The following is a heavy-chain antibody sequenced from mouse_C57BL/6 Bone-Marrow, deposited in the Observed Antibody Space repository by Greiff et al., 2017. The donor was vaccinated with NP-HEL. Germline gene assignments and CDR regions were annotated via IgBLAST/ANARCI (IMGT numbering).Heavy chain of an antibody. Sequence: EVQLQQSGAELVRPGASVKLSCTASGFNIKDDYMHWVKQRPEQGLEWIGWIDPENGDTEYASKFQGKATITADTSSNTADLQLISLTSEDTAVYYCTTWGSLWYFDYWGQGTTLTVSS. J-gene: IGHJ2*01. D-gene: IGHD6-2*01. CDR3: TTWGSLWYFDY. CDR1: GFNIKDDY. V-gene: IGHV14-4*01. CDR2: IDPENGDT.